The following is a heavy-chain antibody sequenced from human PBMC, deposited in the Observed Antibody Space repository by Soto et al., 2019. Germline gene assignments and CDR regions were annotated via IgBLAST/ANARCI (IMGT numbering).Heavy chain of an antibody. CDR3: AKDIEEVVYYYGMDV. CDR1: GFTFSSYG. D-gene: IGHD1-26*01. V-gene: IGHV3-30*18. Sequence: PGGSLRLSCAASGFTFSSYGMHWVRQAPGKGLEWVALISYDGNNKYYADSVKGRFTISRDNSKNTLFLQMNSLRAEDTAVYYCAKDIEEVVYYYGMDVWGQGTTVTVSS. CDR2: ISYDGNNK. J-gene: IGHJ6*02.